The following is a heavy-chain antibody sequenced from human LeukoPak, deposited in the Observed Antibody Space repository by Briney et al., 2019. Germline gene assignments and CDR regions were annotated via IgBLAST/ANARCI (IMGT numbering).Heavy chain of an antibody. CDR1: GGSISSSSYY. V-gene: IGHV4-39*01. CDR3: ARHSQAGYTGGSFDY. D-gene: IGHD2-2*02. J-gene: IGHJ4*02. CDR2: IYYSGST. Sequence: PSETLSLTCTVSGGSISSSSYYWGWIRQPPGKGLEWIGSIYYSGSTYYNPSLKSRVTISVDTSKNQFSLKLSSVTAADTAVYYCARHSQAGYTGGSFDYWGQGTPVTVSS.